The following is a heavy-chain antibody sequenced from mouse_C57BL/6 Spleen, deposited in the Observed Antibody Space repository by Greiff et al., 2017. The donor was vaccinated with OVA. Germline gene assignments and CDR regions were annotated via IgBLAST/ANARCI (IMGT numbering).Heavy chain of an antibody. Sequence: EVMLVESGGGLVQPGGSLKLSCAASGFTFSDYYMYWVRQTPEKRLEWVAYISNGGGSTYYPDTVKGRFTISRDNAKNTLYLQMSRLKSEDTAMYYCARIDGAFAYWGQGTPVTVSA. CDR1: GFTFSDYY. J-gene: IGHJ3*01. V-gene: IGHV5-12*01. CDR2: ISNGGGST. CDR3: ARIDGAFAY.